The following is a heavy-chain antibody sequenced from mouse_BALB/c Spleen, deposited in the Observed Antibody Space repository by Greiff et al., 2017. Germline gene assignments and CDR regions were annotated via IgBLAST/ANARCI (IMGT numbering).Heavy chain of an antibody. Sequence: QVQLQQSGPGLVQPSQSLSITCTVSGFSLTSYGVHWVRQSPGKGLEWLGVIWSGGSTDYNAAFISRLSISKDNSKSQVFFKMNSLQANDTAIYYCARKNGNYVPYAMDYWGQGTSVTVSS. CDR1: GFSLTSYG. D-gene: IGHD2-1*01. CDR3: ARKNGNYVPYAMDY. CDR2: IWSGGST. V-gene: IGHV2-2*02. J-gene: IGHJ4*01.